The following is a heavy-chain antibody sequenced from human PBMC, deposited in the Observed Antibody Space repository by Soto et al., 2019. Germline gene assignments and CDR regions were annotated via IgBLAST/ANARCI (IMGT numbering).Heavy chain of an antibody. J-gene: IGHJ5*02. Sequence: QVQLVQSGTEVKKPGSSVKVSCKASGGTFSSYAISWVRQAPGQGLEWMGGIIPIFGTANYAQKFQGRVTITADESTSTAYMELSSLRSEDTTVYYCARDPTVRITGTPSPHPWGQGTLVTVSS. CDR3: ARDPTVRITGTPSPHP. CDR1: GGTFSSYA. V-gene: IGHV1-69*12. D-gene: IGHD1-7*01. CDR2: IIPIFGTA.